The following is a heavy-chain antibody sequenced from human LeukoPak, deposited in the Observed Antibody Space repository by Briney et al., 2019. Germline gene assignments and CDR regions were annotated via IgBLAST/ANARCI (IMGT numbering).Heavy chain of an antibody. CDR2: FDPEDGET. CDR3: ATDQSGYDYGWFDP. D-gene: IGHD5-12*01. CDR1: GYTLTELS. V-gene: IGHV1-24*01. J-gene: IGHJ5*02. Sequence: GASVKVSCKVSGYTLTELSMHWVRQAPGKGLEWMGGFDPEDGETIYAQKFQGRVTMTEDTSTDTAYMELSSLRSEDTAVYYCATDQSGYDYGWFDPWGQGTLVTVSS.